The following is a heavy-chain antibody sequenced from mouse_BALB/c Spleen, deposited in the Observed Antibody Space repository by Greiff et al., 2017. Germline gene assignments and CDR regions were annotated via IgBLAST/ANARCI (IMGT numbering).Heavy chain of an antibody. Sequence: EVQVVESGGGLVQPGGSRKLSCAASGFTFSSFGMHWVRQAPEKGLEWVAYISSGSSTIYYADTVKGRFTISRDNPKNTLFLQMTSLRSEDTARYYCARCDGYFFDYWGQGTTLTVSS. D-gene: IGHD2-3*01. J-gene: IGHJ2*01. V-gene: IGHV5-17*02. CDR1: GFTFSSFG. CDR2: ISSGSSTI. CDR3: ARCDGYFFDY.